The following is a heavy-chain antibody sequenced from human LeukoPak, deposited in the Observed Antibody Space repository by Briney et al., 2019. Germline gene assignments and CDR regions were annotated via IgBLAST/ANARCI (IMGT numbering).Heavy chain of an antibody. CDR3: AKALVIYYYDSSGSQSDY. CDR1: GFTFSSYA. J-gene: IGHJ4*02. Sequence: GGSLRLSCAASGFTFSSYAMSWVRQAPGKGLEWVSAISGSGGSTYYADSVKGRFTISRDNSKNTLYLQMNSLRAEGTAVYYCAKALVIYYYDSSGSQSDYWGQGTLVTVSS. D-gene: IGHD3-22*01. V-gene: IGHV3-23*01. CDR2: ISGSGGST.